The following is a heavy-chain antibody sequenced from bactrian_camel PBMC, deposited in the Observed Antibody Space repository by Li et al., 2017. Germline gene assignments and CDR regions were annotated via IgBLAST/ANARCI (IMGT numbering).Heavy chain of an antibody. D-gene: IGHD6*01. CDR3: AADIPGLAPADAGGSWFGVVCGYNY. J-gene: IGHJ4*01. V-gene: IGHV3S40*01. CDR1: GLTDRHNC. Sequence: VQLVESGGGTVQVGGSLTLSCVISGLTDRHNCIGWFRQAPGKEREGVAAISTGGGSTYYGDSVQGRFTISHSAARNSVYLRMNSLRPEDTAVYYCAADIPGLAPADAGGSWFGVVCGYNYWGQGTQVTVS. CDR2: ISTGGGST.